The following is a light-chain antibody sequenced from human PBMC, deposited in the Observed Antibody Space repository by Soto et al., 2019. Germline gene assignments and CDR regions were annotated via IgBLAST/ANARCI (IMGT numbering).Light chain of an antibody. CDR1: SSDVGGYKY. Sequence: QSVLTQPASVSGSPGQSITISCTGTSSDVGGYKYVSWYQQHPGGVPKLMIYEVTNRPSGVSNRFSGSKSGNTASLTISGLQAYDEADYYCSSFTSSSTYVIFGGGTKLTVL. J-gene: IGLJ2*01. CDR3: SSFTSSSTYVI. V-gene: IGLV2-14*03. CDR2: EVT.